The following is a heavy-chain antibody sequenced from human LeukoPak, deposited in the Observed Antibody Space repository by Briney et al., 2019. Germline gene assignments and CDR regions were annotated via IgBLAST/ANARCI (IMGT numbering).Heavy chain of an antibody. Sequence: GGSLRLSCAASGFTFSTYSMSWVRQAPGKGLEWVSGISGSGGNTYYADSVKGRFTISRDNSKNTLYLQMNSLRAEDTAIFYCAKYPASGGYLDYWGQGTPVTVSS. D-gene: IGHD6-13*01. CDR3: AKYPASGGYLDY. CDR1: GFTFSTYS. V-gene: IGHV3-23*01. CDR2: ISGSGGNT. J-gene: IGHJ4*02.